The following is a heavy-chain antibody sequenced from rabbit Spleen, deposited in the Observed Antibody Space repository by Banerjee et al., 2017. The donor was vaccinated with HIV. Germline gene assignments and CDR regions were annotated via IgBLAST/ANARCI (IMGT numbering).Heavy chain of an antibody. D-gene: IGHD8-1*01. V-gene: IGHV1S45*01. CDR1: GFSFSSGYD. J-gene: IGHJ6*01. CDR2: IYAGSTGST. Sequence: QEQLVESGGDLVKPGASLTLTCTASGFSFSSGYDACWVRQPPGKGLEWIACIYAGSTGSTYAASWAKGRFTISKTSSTTVTLQVTSLTAADTATYFCARDAGTSFSSYGMDLWGPGTLVTVS. CDR3: ARDAGTSFSSYGMDL.